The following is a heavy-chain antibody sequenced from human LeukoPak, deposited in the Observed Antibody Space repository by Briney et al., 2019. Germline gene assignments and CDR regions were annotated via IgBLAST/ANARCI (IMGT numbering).Heavy chain of an antibody. Sequence: GGSLRLSCAASGFTFSSYAMSWVRQAPGKGLEWVSAINANGGGTYYADSVKGRVTISRDNSKNTLYLQMNSLRAEDTAVYYCAKSLKYAGSYGDFWGQGTLVTVSS. D-gene: IGHD1-26*01. V-gene: IGHV3-23*01. CDR1: GFTFSSYA. J-gene: IGHJ4*02. CDR3: AKSLKYAGSYGDF. CDR2: INANGGGT.